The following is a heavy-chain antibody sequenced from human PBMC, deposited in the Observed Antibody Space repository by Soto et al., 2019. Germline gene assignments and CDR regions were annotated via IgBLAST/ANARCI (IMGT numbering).Heavy chain of an antibody. V-gene: IGHV3-30*18. D-gene: IGHD4-17*01. CDR1: GFTFSSYG. J-gene: IGHJ4*02. CDR3: AKVRDYGDNYFDY. Sequence: QVQLVESGGGVVQPGRSLRLSCAASGFTFSSYGMHWVRQAPGKGLEWVAVISYDGSNKYYADSVKGRFTISRDNSKNTLYLQMNSLRADDTAVYYCAKVRDYGDNYFDYWGQGTLVTVSS. CDR2: ISYDGSNK.